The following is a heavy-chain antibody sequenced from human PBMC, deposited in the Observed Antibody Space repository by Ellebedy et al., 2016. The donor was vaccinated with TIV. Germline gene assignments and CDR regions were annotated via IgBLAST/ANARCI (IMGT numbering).Heavy chain of an antibody. J-gene: IGHJ6*02. CDR1: GFTFSSYG. CDR3: ARVPGYGDFAYYYYGMDV. Sequence: GESLKISCAASGFTFSSYGMHWVRQAPGKGLEWVAVISYDGSNKYYADSVKGRFTISRDNSKSTLYLQMNSLRAEDTAVYYCARVPGYGDFAYYYYGMDVWGQGTTVTVSS. CDR2: ISYDGSNK. V-gene: IGHV3-30*03. D-gene: IGHD4-17*01.